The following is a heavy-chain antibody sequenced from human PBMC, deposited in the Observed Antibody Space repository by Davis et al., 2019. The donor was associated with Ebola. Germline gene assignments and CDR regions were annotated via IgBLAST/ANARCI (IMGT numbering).Heavy chain of an antibody. D-gene: IGHD2-8*01. J-gene: IGHJ5*02. CDR1: GVSITPYY. V-gene: IGHV4-59*01. CDR2: IFDSGSP. Sequence: SETLSLTCNVSGVSITPYYWNWIRQPPGKGLEFIGYIFDSGSPKYNPSLKSRVTISVDTSKNQFSLKLSSVTAADTAVYYCARGENGMVYPHSFDPWGQGTLVTVSS. CDR3: ARGENGMVYPHSFDP.